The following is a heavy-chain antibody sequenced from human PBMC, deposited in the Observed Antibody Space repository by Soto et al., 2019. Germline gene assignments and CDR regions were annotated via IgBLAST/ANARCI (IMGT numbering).Heavy chain of an antibody. J-gene: IGHJ4*02. V-gene: IGHV4-30-2*01. CDR3: ARAQFYSGSGNYNNLMFGT. D-gene: IGHD3-10*01. CDR1: GGSIGGVGYS. Sequence: SETLSLTCAVSGGSIGGVGYSWSWSRQPPGGGVEWIGYMYHSGTFLKSPSLKTRLTMSLDMSKNQFSLTLNSMTAADTAVYYCARAQFYSGSGNYNNLMFGTRGQAIQVTV. CDR2: MYHSGTF.